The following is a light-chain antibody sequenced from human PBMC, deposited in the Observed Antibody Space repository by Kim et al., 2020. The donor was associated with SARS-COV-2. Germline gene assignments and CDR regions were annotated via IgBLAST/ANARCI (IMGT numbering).Light chain of an antibody. J-gene: IGKJ1*01. V-gene: IGKV1-5*03. CDR3: EQYDGFST. CDR1: QKINSG. CDR2: EAS. Sequence: TQMAQSPSTLSASVGDRVTITCRASQKINSGLAWYQQKPGKAPRLLIYEASSLESGVPSRFSGSGSGTEFTLTINSLQPDDFATYYCEQYDGFSTFGQETTGDIK.